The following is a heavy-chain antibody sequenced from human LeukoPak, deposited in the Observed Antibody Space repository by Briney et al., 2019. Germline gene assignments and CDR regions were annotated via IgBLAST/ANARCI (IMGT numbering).Heavy chain of an antibody. CDR3: ARLSSSWYQFDY. CDR2: IYYSGST. Sequence: GSLRLSCAASGFTFSSYAMSWVRQAPGKGLEWIGSIYYSGSTYYSPSLKSRVTISLDTSKSQFSLKLTSVTAADTAVYYCARLSSSWYQFDYWGQGTLVPVSS. J-gene: IGHJ4*02. V-gene: IGHV4-39*01. CDR1: GFTFSSYA. D-gene: IGHD6-13*01.